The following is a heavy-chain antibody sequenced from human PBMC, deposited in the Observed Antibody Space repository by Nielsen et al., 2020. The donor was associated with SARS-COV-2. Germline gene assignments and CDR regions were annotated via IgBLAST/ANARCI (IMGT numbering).Heavy chain of an antibody. CDR3: ARDTRRVWGSYRFDY. CDR2: INHSGST. V-gene: IGHV4-34*01. J-gene: IGHJ4*02. D-gene: IGHD3-16*02. CDR1: GGSFSGYY. Sequence: SETLSLTCAVYGGSFSGYYWSWIRQPPGKGLEWIGEINHSGSTNYNPSLKSRVTISVDTSKNQFSLKLSSVTAADTAVYYCARDTRRVWGSYRFDYWGQGTLVTVSS.